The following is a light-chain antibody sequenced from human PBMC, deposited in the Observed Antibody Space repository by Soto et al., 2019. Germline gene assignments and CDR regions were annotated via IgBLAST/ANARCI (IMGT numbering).Light chain of an antibody. CDR3: QQSYSTPQT. CDR1: QSISSY. J-gene: IGKJ4*01. Sequence: DIQMTQSPSSLSASVGDRVTITCRASQSISSYLSWYQQKPGKAPKLLINVASTLQSGVPSRFSGSGSGTDFTLAISSLQPEDFATYYCQQSYSTPQTFGGGTRVEIK. CDR2: VAS. V-gene: IGKV1-39*01.